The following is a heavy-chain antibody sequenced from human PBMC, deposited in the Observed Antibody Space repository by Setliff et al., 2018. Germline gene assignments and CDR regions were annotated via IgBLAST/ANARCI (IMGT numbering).Heavy chain of an antibody. V-gene: IGHV4-4*08. CDR3: ARAPPNRYSGSYEYFYMDV. Sequence: PSETLSLTCTVSGGSISSYSWSWIRQPPGKGLQWIGYIYSSGRTNYNPSLKSRVTLSVDTSNNQFSLKVSSVTAADTAVYYCARAPPNRYSGSYEYFYMDVWGKGTTVTVSS. J-gene: IGHJ6*03. CDR2: IYSSGRT. D-gene: IGHD1-26*01. CDR1: GGSISSYS.